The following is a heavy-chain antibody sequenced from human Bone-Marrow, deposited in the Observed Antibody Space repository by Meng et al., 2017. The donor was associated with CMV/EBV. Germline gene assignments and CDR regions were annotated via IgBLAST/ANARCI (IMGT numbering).Heavy chain of an antibody. J-gene: IGHJ4*02. CDR2: ISWDGGST. CDR3: AKDFSLRFLEWLPQD. D-gene: IGHD3-3*01. V-gene: IGHV3-43*01. Sequence: GESLKISCAASGFTFSSYSMNWVRQAPGKGLEWVSLISWDGGSTYYADSVKGRFTISRDNSKNSLYLQMNSLRTEDTALYYCAKDFSLRFLEWLPQDWGQGTLVTVSS. CDR1: GFTFSSYS.